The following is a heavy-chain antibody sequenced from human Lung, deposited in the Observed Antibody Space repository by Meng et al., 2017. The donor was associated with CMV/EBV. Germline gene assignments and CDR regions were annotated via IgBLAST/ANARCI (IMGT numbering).Heavy chain of an antibody. CDR3: AAVTLTFDF. CDR1: GFSFSSYW. D-gene: IGHD2-15*01. V-gene: IGHV3-7*01. CDR2: IKQDGSEK. Sequence: SCVASGFSFSSYWMTWVRQAPGKGLEWVASIKQDGSEKYYVDSVKGRFTISRDNANNSLYLKMNSLRAEDTAVYYCAAVTLTFDFWGQGTMVTVSS. J-gene: IGHJ3*01.